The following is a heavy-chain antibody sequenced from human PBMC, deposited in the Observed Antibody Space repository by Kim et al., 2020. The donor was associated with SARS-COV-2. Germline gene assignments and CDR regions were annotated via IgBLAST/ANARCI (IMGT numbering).Heavy chain of an antibody. J-gene: IGHJ5*02. CDR1: GGSISSSSYY. CDR2: IYYSGST. CDR3: ARVDIVVVPAAMSVSWFDP. D-gene: IGHD2-2*01. Sequence: SETLSLTCTVSGGSISSSSYYWGWIRQPPGKGLEWIGSIYYSGSTYYNPSLKSRVTISVDTSKNQFSLKLSSVTAADTAVYYCARVDIVVVPAAMSVSWFDPWGQGTLVTVSS. V-gene: IGHV4-39*01.